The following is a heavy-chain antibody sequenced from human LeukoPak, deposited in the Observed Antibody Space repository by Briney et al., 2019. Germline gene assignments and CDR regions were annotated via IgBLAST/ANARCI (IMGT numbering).Heavy chain of an antibody. CDR3: ARVASSIDYFDY. J-gene: IGHJ4*02. CDR1: GGTFSSYA. CDR2: IIPILGIA. D-gene: IGHD6-13*01. Sequence: SVKVSCKASGGTFSSYAISWVRQAPGQGLEWMGRIIPILGIANYAQKFQGRVTITADKSTSTAYMELSSLRSDDTAVYYCARVASSIDYFDYWGQGTLVTVSS. V-gene: IGHV1-69*04.